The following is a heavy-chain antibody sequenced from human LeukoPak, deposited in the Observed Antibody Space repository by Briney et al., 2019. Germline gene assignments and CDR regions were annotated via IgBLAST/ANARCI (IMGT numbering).Heavy chain of an antibody. Sequence: GGPLRLFCAASGFIFCYFAMIWVRPAPGEGLEWFSAICNRGEYTLYADSVKDRFTIFRDNSKNTVYLQMNSLKAEDTALYYCARWTYTSDYWGQGTLVTVSS. D-gene: IGHD3/OR15-3a*01. CDR2: ICNRGEYT. V-gene: IGHV3-23*01. CDR3: ARWTYTSDY. CDR1: GFIFCYFA. J-gene: IGHJ4*02.